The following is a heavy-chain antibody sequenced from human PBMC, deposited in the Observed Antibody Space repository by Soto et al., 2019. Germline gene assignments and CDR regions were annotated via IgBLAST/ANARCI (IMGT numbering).Heavy chain of an antibody. J-gene: IGHJ3*02. D-gene: IGHD3-10*01. V-gene: IGHV3-23*01. CDR1: GFTFSSYA. CDR3: AKDRGYCGSGAGDDAFDI. CDR2: ISGSGGSR. Sequence: EVQLLESGGGLVQPGGSLRLSCAASGFTFSSYAMSWVRQAPGKGLEWVSGISGSGGSRYYADSVKGRFTISRDNSKNTMYLQMNSLRVEDTAVYKCAKDRGYCGSGAGDDAFDIWGQGTMVTVSS.